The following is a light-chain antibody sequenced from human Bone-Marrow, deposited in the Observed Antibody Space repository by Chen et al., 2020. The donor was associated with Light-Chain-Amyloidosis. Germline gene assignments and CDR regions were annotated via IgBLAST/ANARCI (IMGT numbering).Light chain of an antibody. CDR2: DVS. CDR1: SGDVGPYNY. CDR3: NSYTTSDTYV. J-gene: IGLJ1*01. V-gene: IGLV2-14*03. Sequence: QSALPQPASVSGSPGPRITIAGTGTSGDVGPYNYVSWYQLHPGKAPKLLIYDVSNRPSGVSNRFSGSKSGNTASLTISGLQAEDEADYYCNSYTTSDTYVFGTGTEVTVL.